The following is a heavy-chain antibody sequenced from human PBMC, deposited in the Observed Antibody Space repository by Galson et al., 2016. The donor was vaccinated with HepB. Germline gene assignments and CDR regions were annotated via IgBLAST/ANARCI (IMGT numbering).Heavy chain of an antibody. CDR3: AGQHYYGSGVDF. J-gene: IGHJ4*02. CDR2: IYYSGRT. Sequence: SETLSLTCTVSGRSITDSRYYWGWIRQPPRKGLEWIGSIYYSGRTYYNPSLKSRVTMSVDTSSNYFSLKVDSVTAADTALYYCAGQHYYGSGVDFWGQGTLVTVSS. V-gene: IGHV4-39*01. CDR1: GRSITDSRYY. D-gene: IGHD3-10*01.